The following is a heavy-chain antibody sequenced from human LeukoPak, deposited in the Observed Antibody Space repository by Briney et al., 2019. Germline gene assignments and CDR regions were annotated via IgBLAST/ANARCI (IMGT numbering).Heavy chain of an antibody. J-gene: IGHJ5*02. D-gene: IGHD6-13*01. Sequence: SETLSLTCAVYGGSFSGYYWSWIRQPPGKGLEWIGEINHSGSTNYNPSLKSRVTISVDTSKNQFSLKLSSVTAADTAVYYCARRRLGYSSSWGSWFDPWGQGTLVTVSS. CDR1: GGSFSGYY. V-gene: IGHV4-34*01. CDR2: INHSGST. CDR3: ARRRLGYSSSWGSWFDP.